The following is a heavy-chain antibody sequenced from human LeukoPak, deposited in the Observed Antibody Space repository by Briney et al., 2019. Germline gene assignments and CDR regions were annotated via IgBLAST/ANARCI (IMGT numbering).Heavy chain of an antibody. J-gene: IGHJ3*02. CDR1: GYTFTSYY. D-gene: IGHD6-19*01. CDR2: INPSGGST. Sequence: ASVKVSCKASGYTFTSYYMHWVRQAPGQGLEWMGIINPSGGSTTYAQKFQGRVTMTRDTSTTTVYMELSSLRSEDTAVYYCVRVRFSSGWYIAFDIWGQGTMVTVSS. V-gene: IGHV1-46*01. CDR3: VRVRFSSGWYIAFDI.